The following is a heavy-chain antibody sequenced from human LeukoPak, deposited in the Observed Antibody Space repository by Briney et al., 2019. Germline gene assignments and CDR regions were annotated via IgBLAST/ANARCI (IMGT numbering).Heavy chain of an antibody. CDR2: ISAYNGNT. V-gene: IGHV1-18*01. D-gene: IGHD5-18*01. CDR1: GYTFTSYG. CDR3: ARDRPGYSYGYVWFDP. Sequence: GASVKVSCKASGYTFTSYGISWVRQAPGQGLEWMGWISAYNGNTNYAQKLQGRVTMTTDTSTSTVYMELGSLRSDDTAVYYCARDRPGYSYGYVWFDPWGQGTLVTVSS. J-gene: IGHJ5*02.